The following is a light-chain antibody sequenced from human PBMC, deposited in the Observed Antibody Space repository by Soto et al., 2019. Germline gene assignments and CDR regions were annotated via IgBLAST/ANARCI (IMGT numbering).Light chain of an antibody. CDR2: DAS. J-gene: IGKJ1*01. V-gene: IGKV3-11*01. CDR3: QQRSNRQGT. Sequence: VVTQSAATLSLKPGERATLSCRASQSVSSYLAWYQQKPGQAPRLLIYDASNRATGIPARFSGSGSGTDFTLTISSLEPEDFAVYYCQQRSNRQGTFGQRTNVDI. CDR1: QSVSSY.